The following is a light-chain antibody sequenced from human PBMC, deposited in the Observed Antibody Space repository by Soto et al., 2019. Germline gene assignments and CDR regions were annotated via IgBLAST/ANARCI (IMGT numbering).Light chain of an antibody. Sequence: VLTQSPGTLSLSPGERGALSCRASQTISRNAVAWYQQRPGQAPTLLIYDVSSRATGIPDRFSGSGSRTDFTLTISRMVPEDFAVYYCQHYGASPGAFGTGTKVDIK. CDR3: QHYGASPGA. CDR2: DVS. J-gene: IGKJ3*01. V-gene: IGKV3-20*01. CDR1: QTISRNA.